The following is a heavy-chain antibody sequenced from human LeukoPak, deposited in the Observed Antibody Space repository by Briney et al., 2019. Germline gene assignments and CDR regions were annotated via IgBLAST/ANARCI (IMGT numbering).Heavy chain of an antibody. CDR3: ARVRYSSSWSLFDY. CDR1: GGSISSYH. D-gene: IGHD6-13*01. V-gene: IGHV4-59*01. Sequence: SETLSLTCTVSGGSISSYHWSWIRQPPGKGLEWIGYIYYSGSTNYNPSLKSRVTISVDTSKNQFSLKLSSVTAADTAVYYCARVRYSSSWSLFDYWGQGTLVTVSS. CDR2: IYYSGST. J-gene: IGHJ4*02.